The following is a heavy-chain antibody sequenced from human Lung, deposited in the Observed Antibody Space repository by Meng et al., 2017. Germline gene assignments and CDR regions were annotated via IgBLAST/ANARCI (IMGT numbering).Heavy chain of an antibody. CDR2: ISVKNGEA. Sequence: QVQAVPAGADAKKPGASMKVSCKASGYIFTNYDISWVRQAPGQGLEWMGWISVKNGEAKYPQNFQGRVTMTTDTTTSTAYMELRSLTSDDTAVYYCARYVPNGSFWYFDFWGRGTLVTVSS. V-gene: IGHV1-18*01. D-gene: IGHD6-13*01. CDR3: ARYVPNGSFWYFDF. J-gene: IGHJ2*01. CDR1: GYIFTNYD.